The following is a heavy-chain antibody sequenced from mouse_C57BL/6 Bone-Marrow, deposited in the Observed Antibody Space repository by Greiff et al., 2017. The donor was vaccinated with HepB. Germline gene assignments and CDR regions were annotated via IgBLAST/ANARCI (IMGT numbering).Heavy chain of an antibody. CDR1: GFTFSSYG. Sequence: EVKLVESGGDLVKPGGSLKLSCAASGFTFSSYGMSWVRQTPDKRLEWVATISSGGSYTYYPDSVKGRFTISRDNAKNTLYLQMSSLKSEGTAMYYCARHGNYVYYAMDYWGQGTSVTVSS. CDR2: ISSGGSYT. CDR3: ARHGNYVYYAMDY. J-gene: IGHJ4*01. V-gene: IGHV5-6*01. D-gene: IGHD2-1*01.